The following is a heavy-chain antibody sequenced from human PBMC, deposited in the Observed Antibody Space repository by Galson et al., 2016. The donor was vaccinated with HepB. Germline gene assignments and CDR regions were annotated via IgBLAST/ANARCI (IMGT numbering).Heavy chain of an antibody. V-gene: IGHV3-11*06. CDR3: ARAQTTVVTYIDN. J-gene: IGHJ4*02. D-gene: IGHD4-23*01. Sequence: SLRLSCAASGFTFISYNMSWIRQAPGKGLEWVSYISSSSSYTNYAESVKGRFTISRDNAKNSLYLQMNSPRAEDTAVYYCARAQTTVVTYIDNWGQGTLVTVAS. CDR1: GFTFISYN. CDR2: ISSSSSYT.